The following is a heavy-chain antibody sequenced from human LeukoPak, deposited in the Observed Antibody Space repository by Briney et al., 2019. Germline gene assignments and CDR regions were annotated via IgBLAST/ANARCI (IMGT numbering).Heavy chain of an antibody. V-gene: IGHV3-53*01. CDR3: ARDRDGYNPDY. D-gene: IGHD5-24*01. CDR2: IYSGGST. CDR1: GFTVSSNY. J-gene: IGHJ4*02. Sequence: PGGSLRLSCAASGFTVSSNYMSWVRQAPGKGLEWVSVIYSGGSTYYADSVKGRFPISRDNSKNTLYLQMNSLRAEDTAVYYCARDRDGYNPDYWGQGTLVTVSS.